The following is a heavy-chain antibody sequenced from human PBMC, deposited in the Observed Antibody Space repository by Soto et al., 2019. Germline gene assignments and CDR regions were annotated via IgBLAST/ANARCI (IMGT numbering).Heavy chain of an antibody. CDR1: GGSISSGGYY. V-gene: IGHV4-31*03. D-gene: IGHD3-22*01. Sequence: QVQLQESGPGLVKPSQTLSLTCTVSGGSISSGGYYWSWIRQHPGKGLGWIGYIYYSGSTYYKPSLKCRATRSVDTSKIHFSLKLSPVTAADTAVYYCAREGLTRDSSGYSLGYAFDIWGQGTMVTVSS. J-gene: IGHJ3*02. CDR3: AREGLTRDSSGYSLGYAFDI. CDR2: IYYSGST.